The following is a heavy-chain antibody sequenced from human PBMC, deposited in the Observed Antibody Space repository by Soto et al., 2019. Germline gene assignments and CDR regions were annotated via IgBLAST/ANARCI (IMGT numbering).Heavy chain of an antibody. Sequence: LSLTCTVSGGSISRYYWNWIRQPPGKGLEWIGYFYYSGSTNYNPSLKSRATISVDTSKNQFSLKLSSVTAADTAVYYCARRSGDDFWSGYAAMDVWGQGTTVTVSS. CDR1: GGSISRYY. CDR2: FYYSGST. V-gene: IGHV4-59*01. J-gene: IGHJ6*02. CDR3: ARRSGDDFWSGYAAMDV. D-gene: IGHD3-3*01.